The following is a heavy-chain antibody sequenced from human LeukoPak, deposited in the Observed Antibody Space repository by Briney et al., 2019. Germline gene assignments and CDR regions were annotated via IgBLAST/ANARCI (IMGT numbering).Heavy chain of an antibody. CDR2: INHSGST. D-gene: IGHD3-10*01. Sequence: SETLSLTCAVYGGSFSGYYWSWIRQPPGKGLEWIGEINHSGSTNYNPSLKSRVTISVDTSKNQFSLKLSSVTAADTAVYYCARHRTGSGSYYWGQGTLVTVSS. CDR3: ARHRTGSGSYY. V-gene: IGHV4-34*01. J-gene: IGHJ4*02. CDR1: GGSFSGYY.